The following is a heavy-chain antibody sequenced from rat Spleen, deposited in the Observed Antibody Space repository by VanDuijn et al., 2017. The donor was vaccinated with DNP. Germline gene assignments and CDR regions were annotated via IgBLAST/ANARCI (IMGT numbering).Heavy chain of an antibody. J-gene: IGHJ2*01. V-gene: IGHV5-19*01. CDR1: GFTFSNYG. Sequence: EVQLVESGGGLVQPGGSMKLSCAASGFTFSNYGMHWIRQAPTKGLEWVASISPGGGTTYYRDSVKGRFTISRYNAKSTLYLQMDSLRSEDTATYYCATRDYYYDGWGQGVMVTVSS. CDR3: ATRDYYYDG. D-gene: IGHD1-12*02. CDR2: ISPGGGTT.